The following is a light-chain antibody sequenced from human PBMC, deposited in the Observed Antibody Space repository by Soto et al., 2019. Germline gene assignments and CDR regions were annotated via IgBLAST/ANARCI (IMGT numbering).Light chain of an antibody. CDR1: SSDVGDYNY. CDR3: CSYAGTYTVV. Sequence: QSVLTQPRSVSGSPGQSVTISCTGTSSDVGDYNYVSWYQQHPGKAPKFISYEVSKRPSGVPDRFSGSKSGNTASLTISGLQAEDEAEYYCCSYAGTYTVVFGGGTQLTVL. J-gene: IGLJ2*01. V-gene: IGLV2-11*01. CDR2: EVS.